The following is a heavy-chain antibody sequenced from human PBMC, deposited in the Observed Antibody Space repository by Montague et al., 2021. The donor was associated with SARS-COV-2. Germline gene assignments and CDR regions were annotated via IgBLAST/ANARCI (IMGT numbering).Heavy chain of an antibody. Sequence: SLRLSFAASGFTFSTYYMQWVRQAPGKGLEWVAIMSYDGSSRYHVDSVKGRFTISRDNSRNTLYLQMDSLRSEDTAVYYCARDNMGSIDYWGQGTLVTVSS. CDR3: ARDNMGSIDY. CDR2: MSYDGSSR. J-gene: IGHJ4*02. CDR1: GFTFSTYY. D-gene: IGHD1-26*01. V-gene: IGHV3-30*04.